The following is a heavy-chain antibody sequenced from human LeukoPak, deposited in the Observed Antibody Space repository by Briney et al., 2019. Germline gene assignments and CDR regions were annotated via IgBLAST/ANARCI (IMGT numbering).Heavy chain of an antibody. Sequence: SEILSLTCTVSGGSISSYYWSWIRQPPGKGLEWIGYIYYSGSTNYNPSLKSRVTISVDTSKNQFSLKLSSVTAADTAVYYCARDELSLYAFDIWGQGTMVTVSS. CDR1: GGSISSYY. D-gene: IGHD1-26*01. J-gene: IGHJ3*02. V-gene: IGHV4-59*01. CDR2: IYYSGST. CDR3: ARDELSLYAFDI.